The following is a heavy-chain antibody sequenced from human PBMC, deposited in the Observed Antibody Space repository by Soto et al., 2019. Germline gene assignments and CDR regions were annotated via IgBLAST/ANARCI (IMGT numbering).Heavy chain of an antibody. CDR3: SKGGVWVVPAAIDYFDY. J-gene: IGHJ4*02. V-gene: IGHV3-9*01. CDR2: ISWNSGSI. Sequence: GGSLRLSCAASGFTFDDYAMHWVRQAPGKGLEWVSGISWNSGSIGYADSVKGRFTISRDNAKNSLYLQMNSLRAEDTALYYWSKGGVWVVPAAIDYFDYWGQGTLVTVSS. D-gene: IGHD2-2*01. CDR1: GFTFDDYA.